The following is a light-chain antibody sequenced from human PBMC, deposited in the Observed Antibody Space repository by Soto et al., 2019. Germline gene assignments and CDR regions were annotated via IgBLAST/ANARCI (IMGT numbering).Light chain of an antibody. V-gene: IGKV1-5*03. Sequence: DIQMTQSPSTLSASVGDRVTINCRASQNINNWLAWYQQKPGQAPKLLIYEASNLEGGVPSRFSGSGSGTDFTLTISSLQPDDFATYVCQQYSAPWTFGRGTKVDIK. J-gene: IGKJ1*01. CDR2: EAS. CDR1: QNINNW. CDR3: QQYSAPWT.